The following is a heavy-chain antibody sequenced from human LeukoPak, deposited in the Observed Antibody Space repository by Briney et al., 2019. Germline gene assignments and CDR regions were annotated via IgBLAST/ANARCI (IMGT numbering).Heavy chain of an antibody. Sequence: GESLKISCKASGYSFTSYWIAWVRQMPGKGLEWMGIIYPGDSDTRYSPSFQGQVTISADKSISTAYLQWSSLKASDTAMYYCARHYYGSGRHFDYWGQGTLVTVSS. D-gene: IGHD3-10*01. V-gene: IGHV5-51*01. J-gene: IGHJ4*02. CDR3: ARHYYGSGRHFDY. CDR2: IYPGDSDT. CDR1: GYSFTSYW.